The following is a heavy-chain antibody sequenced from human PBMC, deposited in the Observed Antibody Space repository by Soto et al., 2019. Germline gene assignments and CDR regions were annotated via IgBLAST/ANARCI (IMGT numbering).Heavy chain of an antibody. D-gene: IGHD6-13*01. CDR3: VRDSGAKLSSS. Sequence: AASVKVSCKASGGTFSSYAISWVRQAPGQGLEWMGGIVPIYRTADYAQKFQGRVTITADESARTSYMGLRSLKSQDTAVYYCVRDSGAKLSSSWGQGTLVTVSS. CDR2: IVPIYRTA. V-gene: IGHV1-69*13. J-gene: IGHJ4*02. CDR1: GGTFSSYA.